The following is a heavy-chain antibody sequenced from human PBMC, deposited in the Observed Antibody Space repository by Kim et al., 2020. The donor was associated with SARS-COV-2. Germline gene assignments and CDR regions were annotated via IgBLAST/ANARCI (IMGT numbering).Heavy chain of an antibody. D-gene: IGHD3-10*01. J-gene: IGHJ6*02. V-gene: IGHV4-34*01. CDR2: INHSGST. Sequence: SETLSLTCAVYGGSFSGYYWSWIRQPPGKGLEWIGEINHSGSTNYNPSLKSRVTISVDTSKNQFSLKLSSVTAADTAVYYCARGYYYGSGSYYNPRYYYYYGMDVWGQGTTVTVSS. CDR1: GGSFSGYY. CDR3: ARGYYYGSGSYYNPRYYYYYGMDV.